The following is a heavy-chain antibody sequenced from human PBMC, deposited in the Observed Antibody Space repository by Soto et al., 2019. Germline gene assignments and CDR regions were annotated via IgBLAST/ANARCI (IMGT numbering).Heavy chain of an antibody. CDR2: INHSGST. D-gene: IGHD5-12*01. Sequence: PSETLSLTCAVYGGSFSGYYWSWIRQPPGKGLEWIGEINHSGSTNYNPSLKSRVTISVDTSKNQFSLKLSSVTAADTAVYYCARGGGRGYSGYVIGVYYYYGMDVWGQGTTVTVSP. CDR3: ARGGGRGYSGYVIGVYYYYGMDV. CDR1: GGSFSGYY. V-gene: IGHV4-34*01. J-gene: IGHJ6*01.